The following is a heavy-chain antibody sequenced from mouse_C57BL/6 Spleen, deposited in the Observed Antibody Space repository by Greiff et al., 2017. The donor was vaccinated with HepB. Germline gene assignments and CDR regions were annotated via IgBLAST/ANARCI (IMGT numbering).Heavy chain of an antibody. CDR2: IDPSDSYT. D-gene: IGHD2-2*01. CDR1: GYTFTSYW. V-gene: IGHV1-59*01. CDR3: ARYGATTMVTTSYYFDD. Sequence: QVQLQQPGAELVRPGTSVKLSCKASGYTFTSYWMHWVKQRPGQGLEWIGVIDPSDSYTNYNQKFKGKATLTVDTSSSTAYMQLSSLTSEDSAVYYCARYGATTMVTTSYYFDDWGQGTTLTVSS. J-gene: IGHJ2*01.